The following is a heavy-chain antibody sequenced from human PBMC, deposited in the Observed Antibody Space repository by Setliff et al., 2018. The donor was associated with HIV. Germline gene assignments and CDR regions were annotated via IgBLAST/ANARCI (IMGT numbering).Heavy chain of an antibody. Sequence: SETLSLTCTVSGGSISDTRYYWGWVRQPPGKGLEWIGNILYGGTTFYNPSLRSRVTVSIDTTKTQFSPKMSSVTAADTAVYYCARPQLGLGGGSHFDYWGQGILVTVPQ. J-gene: IGHJ4*02. V-gene: IGHV4-39*01. CDR1: GGSISDTRYY. CDR2: ILYGGTT. CDR3: ARPQLGLGGGSHFDY. D-gene: IGHD1-1*01.